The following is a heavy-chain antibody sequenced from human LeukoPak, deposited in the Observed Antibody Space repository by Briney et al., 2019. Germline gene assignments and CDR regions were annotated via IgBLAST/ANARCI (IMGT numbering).Heavy chain of an antibody. CDR1: GYTFTSYD. CDR2: MNPNSGNT. CDR3: ARRSGYSYGYNWFDP. J-gene: IGHJ5*02. Sequence: GASVKVSCKASGYTFTSYDINWVRQATGQGLEWMGWMNPNSGNTGYAPKFQGRVTITRNTSISTAYMELSSLRSEDTAVYYCARRSGYSYGYNWFDPWGQGTLVTVSS. D-gene: IGHD5-18*01. V-gene: IGHV1-8*03.